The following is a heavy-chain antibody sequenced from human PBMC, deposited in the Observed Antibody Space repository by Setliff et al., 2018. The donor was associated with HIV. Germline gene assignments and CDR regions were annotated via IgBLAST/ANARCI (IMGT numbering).Heavy chain of an antibody. CDR3: VAWGTGNF. CDR2: ISGSGGST. J-gene: IGHJ4*02. V-gene: IGHV3-23*01. CDR1: GFTFSDYA. Sequence: PGGSLRLSCAASGFTFSDYAMSWVRQAPGKGLEWVSVISGSGGSTYYADSVKGRFTISRDNSKNTLFLQMNSLRAEDTAVFYCVAWGTGNFWGQGTLVTVSS. D-gene: IGHD7-27*01.